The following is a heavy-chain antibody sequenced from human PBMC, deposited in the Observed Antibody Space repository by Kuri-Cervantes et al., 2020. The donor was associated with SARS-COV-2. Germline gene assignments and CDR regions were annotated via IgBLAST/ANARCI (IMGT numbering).Heavy chain of an antibody. J-gene: IGHJ6*02. CDR3: ARGTGGTASPYYYYGMDV. V-gene: IGHV1-2*02. D-gene: IGHD1-26*01. Sequence: ASVKVSCKASGYTFTGYYMHWVRQAPGQGLEWMGWINPNSGGTNYAQKFQGRVTMTRDTSISTAYMELSSLRSEDTAVYYCARGTGGTASPYYYYGMDVWGQGTTVTVSS. CDR2: INPNSGGT. CDR1: GYTFTGYY.